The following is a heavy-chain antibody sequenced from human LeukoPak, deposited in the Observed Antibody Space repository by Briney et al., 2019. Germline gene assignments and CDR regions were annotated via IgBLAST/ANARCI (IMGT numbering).Heavy chain of an antibody. CDR1: GGTFSSYA. D-gene: IGHD6-13*01. Sequence: ASVKVSCKASGGTFSSYAISWVRQAPGQGLEWMGWISAYNGNTNYAQKLQGRVTMTTDTSTSTAYMELRSLRSDDTAVYYCAREPPRAAAGMAWFDPWGQGTLVTVSS. CDR3: AREPPRAAAGMAWFDP. V-gene: IGHV1-18*01. J-gene: IGHJ5*02. CDR2: ISAYNGNT.